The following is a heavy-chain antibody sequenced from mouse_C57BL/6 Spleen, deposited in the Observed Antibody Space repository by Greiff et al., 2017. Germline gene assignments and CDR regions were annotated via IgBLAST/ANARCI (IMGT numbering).Heavy chain of an antibody. Sequence: VQVLESGAELVKPGASVTISCKASGYAFSSYWMNWVKQRPGKGLEWIGQIYPGDGGTNYNGKVKGKATLTADKSSSTAYMQLSSLTSEDSAVYFCARAGYLDYWGQGTTLTVSS. V-gene: IGHV1-80*01. CDR3: ARAGYLDY. CDR1: GYAFSSYW. J-gene: IGHJ2*01. CDR2: IYPGDGGT.